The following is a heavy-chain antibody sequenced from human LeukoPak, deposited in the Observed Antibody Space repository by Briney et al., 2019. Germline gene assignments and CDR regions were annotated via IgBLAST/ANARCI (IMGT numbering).Heavy chain of an antibody. V-gene: IGHV1-18*01. CDR1: GYTFTSYG. CDR3: AREYCTGGVCFHYMDV. CDR2: ISAYNGNT. J-gene: IGHJ6*03. Sequence: GASVKVSCKASGYTFTSYGFSWLRQAPGQGLEWMGLISAYNGNTNYAQKLQGRVTMTTDTSTSTAYMELRSLRSDDTAVYYCAREYCTGGVCFHYMDVWGRGTTVTVSS. D-gene: IGHD2-8*02.